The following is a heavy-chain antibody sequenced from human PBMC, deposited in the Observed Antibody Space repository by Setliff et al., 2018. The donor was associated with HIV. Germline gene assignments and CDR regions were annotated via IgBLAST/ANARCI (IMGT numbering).Heavy chain of an antibody. CDR1: GGSFSGYY. V-gene: IGHV4-34*01. J-gene: IGHJ4*01. Sequence: SETLSLTCAVYGGSFSGYYWSWSRQSPGKGLEWIGEVNHSGDTTYNPSLKSRVTMSVDTSKNQFSLELSSLTSADTAIYYCVRGRDYGSSWSRPFYFDFWGHGNLVTVSS. CDR2: VNHSGDT. D-gene: IGHD6-13*01. CDR3: VRGRDYGSSWSRPFYFDF.